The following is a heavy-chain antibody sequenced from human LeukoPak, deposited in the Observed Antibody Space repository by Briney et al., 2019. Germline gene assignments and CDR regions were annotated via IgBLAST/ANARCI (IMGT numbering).Heavy chain of an antibody. CDR3: ARDLSGSNALDY. V-gene: IGHV3-64*01. CDR1: GFTFSNYA. D-gene: IGHD1-26*01. Sequence: GGSLRLSCAASGFTFSNYAMHWVRQAPGKGLEYVSTITTNGDRAYYANSVKGRFTISRDNSKNTLYLQMGSLRAEDMAVYYCARDLSGSNALDYWGQGTLVTVSS. J-gene: IGHJ4*02. CDR2: ITTNGDRA.